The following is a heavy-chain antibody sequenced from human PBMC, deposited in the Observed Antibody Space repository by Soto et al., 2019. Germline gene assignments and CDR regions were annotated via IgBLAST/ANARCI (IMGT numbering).Heavy chain of an antibody. Sequence: PGGSLRLSCNASGFTVISSYMSWVRQAPGMGLEWVAVIESGGTAHYADSVKGRFTISRDNPNNIIYLQLHTLRAEDTAVYYCAKDLGPLKLLNYVFYGLDVWGQGTTVTAP. CDR1: GFTVISSY. D-gene: IGHD2-21*02. CDR3: AKDLGPLKLLNYVFYGLDV. V-gene: IGHV3-53*01. CDR2: IESGGTA. J-gene: IGHJ6*02.